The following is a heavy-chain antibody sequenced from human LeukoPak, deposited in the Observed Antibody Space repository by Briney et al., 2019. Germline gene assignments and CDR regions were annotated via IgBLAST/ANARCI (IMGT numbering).Heavy chain of an antibody. CDR2: ISSSSSTI. CDR3: ARNQDYDILTGLDP. D-gene: IGHD3-9*01. V-gene: IGHV3-48*01. CDR1: GFTFSSYS. Sequence: GGSLRLSCAASGFTFSSYSMNWVRQAPGKGLEWVSYISSSSSTIYYADSVKGRFTISRDNAKNSLYLQMNSLRAEDTAVYYCARNQDYDILTGLDPWGQGTLVTVSS. J-gene: IGHJ5*02.